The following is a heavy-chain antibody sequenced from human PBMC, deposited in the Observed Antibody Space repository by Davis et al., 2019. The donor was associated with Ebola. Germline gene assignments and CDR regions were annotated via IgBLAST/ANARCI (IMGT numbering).Heavy chain of an antibody. Sequence: GESLKISCKGSGYSFTSYWIGWVRQMPGKGLEWMGITYPGDSDTRYSPSFLVQVTISADNSISTAYLQWSSLKASDTAMYYCARSDGSGALGYFDYWGQGTLVTVSS. D-gene: IGHD3-10*01. V-gene: IGHV5-51*01. CDR2: TYPGDSDT. CDR1: GYSFTSYW. CDR3: ARSDGSGALGYFDY. J-gene: IGHJ4*02.